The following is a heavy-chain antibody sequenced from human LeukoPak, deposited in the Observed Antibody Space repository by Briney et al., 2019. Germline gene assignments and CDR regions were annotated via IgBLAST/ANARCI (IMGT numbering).Heavy chain of an antibody. J-gene: IGHJ4*02. CDR2: IYYSGST. D-gene: IGHD3-10*01. Sequence: PSETLSLTCTVSGGSISSSSYYWGWIRQPPGKGLEWIGSIYYSGSTHYNPSLKSRVTISVDTSKNQFSLKLSSVTAADTAVYYCARHESYYGSGSYAFDYWGQGTLVTVSS. V-gene: IGHV4-39*01. CDR1: GGSISSSSYY. CDR3: ARHESYYGSGSYAFDY.